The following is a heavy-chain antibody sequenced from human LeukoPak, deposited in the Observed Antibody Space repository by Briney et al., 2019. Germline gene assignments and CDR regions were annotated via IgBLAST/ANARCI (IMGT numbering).Heavy chain of an antibody. CDR3: ARGGLWSGYLIGAFDY. J-gene: IGHJ4*02. Sequence: PSQTLSLTCTVSGGSISSGDYYWSWIRQPPGKGLEWIGEINHSGSTNYNPSLKSRVTISVDTSKNQFSLKLSSVTAADTAVYYCARGGLWSGYLIGAFDYWGQGTLVTVSS. V-gene: IGHV4-30-4*01. D-gene: IGHD3-3*01. CDR1: GGSISSGDYY. CDR2: INHSGST.